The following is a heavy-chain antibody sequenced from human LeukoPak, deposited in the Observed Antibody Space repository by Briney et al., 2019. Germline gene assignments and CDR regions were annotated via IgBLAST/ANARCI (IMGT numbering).Heavy chain of an antibody. CDR2: ISGSGGST. Sequence: GRSLRLSCAASGFTFSSYAMSWVRQAPGKGLEWVSAISGSGGSTYYADSVKGRFTISRDNSKNTLYLQMNSLRAEDTAVYYCAKILRFLEWLNFDYWGQGTLVTVSS. V-gene: IGHV3-23*01. J-gene: IGHJ4*02. CDR3: AKILRFLEWLNFDY. CDR1: GFTFSSYA. D-gene: IGHD3-3*01.